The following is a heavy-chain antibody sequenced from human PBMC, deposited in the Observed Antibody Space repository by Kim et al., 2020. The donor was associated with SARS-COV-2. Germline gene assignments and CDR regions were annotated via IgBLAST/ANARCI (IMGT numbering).Heavy chain of an antibody. CDR2: IKSKTDGGTT. Sequence: GGSLRLSCAASGFTFSNAWMSLVRQAPGKGLEWVGRIKSKTDGGTTDYAAPVKGRFTISRDDSKNTLYLQMNSLKTEDTAVYYCFAASRYYYYGMDVWGQGTTVTVSS. J-gene: IGHJ6*02. D-gene: IGHD6-25*01. V-gene: IGHV3-15*01. CDR3: FAASRYYYYGMDV. CDR1: GFTFSNAW.